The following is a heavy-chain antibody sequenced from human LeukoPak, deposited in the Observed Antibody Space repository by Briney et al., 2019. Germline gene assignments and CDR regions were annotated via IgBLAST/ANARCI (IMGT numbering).Heavy chain of an antibody. D-gene: IGHD2-2*01. CDR3: ARHGIVPMGDY. Sequence: GDSLKISCKGFGYRFSNYWIGWVRQMPGKGLEWMGIIYPGDSDTRYSPSFQGQVTISADKSINTAYLQWRSLKASDTAMYYCARHGIVPMGDYWGQGTLVTVSS. CDR1: GYRFSNYW. CDR2: IYPGDSDT. V-gene: IGHV5-51*01. J-gene: IGHJ4*02.